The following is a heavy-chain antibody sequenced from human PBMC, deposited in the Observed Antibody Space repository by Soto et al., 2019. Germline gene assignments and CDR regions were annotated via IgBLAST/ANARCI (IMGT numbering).Heavy chain of an antibody. D-gene: IGHD3-3*01. CDR1: GGSFGNSA. CDR2: FIPVYRTL. J-gene: IGHJ6*02. CDR3: TRERKFDSWRKGLAV. V-gene: IGHV1-69*01. Sequence: QVQLVQSGAEVKKPGSSVKVSCKASGGSFGNSAINWVRQTPGQGLEWLGGFIPVYRTLNYAQKFQGRVTITADESTGTAFMTLSSLASDHTAVYYCTRERKFDSWRKGLAVLGQGTTVTVSS.